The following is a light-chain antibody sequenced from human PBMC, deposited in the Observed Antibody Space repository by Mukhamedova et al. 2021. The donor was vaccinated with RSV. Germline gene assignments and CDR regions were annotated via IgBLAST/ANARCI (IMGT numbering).Light chain of an antibody. Sequence: WYQRRVHGKTRHLLIYNASTLESGVPSRFSGSGSGTDFTLTISCLQPEDFATYYCQQFKDYLFTFGGGTKME. V-gene: IGKV1D-13*01. CDR3: QQFKDYLFT. CDR2: NAS. J-gene: IGKJ4*01.